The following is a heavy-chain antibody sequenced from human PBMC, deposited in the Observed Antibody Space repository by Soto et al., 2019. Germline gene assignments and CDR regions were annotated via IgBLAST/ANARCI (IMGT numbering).Heavy chain of an antibody. J-gene: IGHJ3*02. CDR3: AADGIAAYHGGDAFDI. Sequence: ASVKVSCKASGYTFTSYYMHWVRQAPGQGLEWMGIINPSGGSTSYAQKFQGRVTMTRDTSTSTVYMELSSLRSEDTAVYYCAADGIAAYHGGDAFDIWGQGTMVTVSS. V-gene: IGHV1-46*01. CDR2: INPSGGST. CDR1: GYTFTSYY. D-gene: IGHD6-13*01.